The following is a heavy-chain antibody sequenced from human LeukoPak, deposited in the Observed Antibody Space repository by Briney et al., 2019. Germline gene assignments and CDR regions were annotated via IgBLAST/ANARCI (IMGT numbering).Heavy chain of an antibody. D-gene: IGHD6-6*01. CDR3: ASLSSSSSYY. V-gene: IGHV3-11*01. CDR1: GFTFSDYY. J-gene: IGHJ4*02. Sequence: GGSLRLSCAASGFTFSDYYMSWIRQAPGKGLEGDSYISSSGSTIYYADSVKGRFTISRDNAKNSLYLQMNSLRAEDTAVYYCASLSSSSSYYWGQGTLVTVSS. CDR2: ISSSGSTI.